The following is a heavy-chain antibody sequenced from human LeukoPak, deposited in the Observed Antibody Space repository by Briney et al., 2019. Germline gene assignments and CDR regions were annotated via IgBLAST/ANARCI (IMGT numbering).Heavy chain of an antibody. Sequence: GGSLRLSCAASGFTFSSYWMSWVRQAPGKGLEWVSINYSGGKTYYADSVKGRFTISRDNSKNTLYLQMNSLRGEDTAVYYCAGFASGTYTDAFDVWGQGTMVTVSS. CDR1: GFTFSSYW. CDR3: AGFASGTYTDAFDV. D-gene: IGHD3-10*01. V-gene: IGHV3-53*01. J-gene: IGHJ3*01. CDR2: NYSGGKT.